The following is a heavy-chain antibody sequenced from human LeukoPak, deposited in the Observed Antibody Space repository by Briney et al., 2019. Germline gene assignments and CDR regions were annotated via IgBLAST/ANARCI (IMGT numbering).Heavy chain of an antibody. V-gene: IGHV4-61*02. CDR1: GGSISSGSYY. D-gene: IGHD3-16*02. J-gene: IGHJ4*02. CDR2: IYTSGST. CDR3: ARLMITFGGVIVIPKFQSSEITDY. Sequence: SQTLSLTCTVSGGSISSGSYYWSWIRQPAGKGLEWIGRIYTSGSTNYNPSLKSRVTISVDTSKNQFSLKLSSVTAADTAVYYCARLMITFGGVIVIPKFQSSEITDYWGQGTLVTVSS.